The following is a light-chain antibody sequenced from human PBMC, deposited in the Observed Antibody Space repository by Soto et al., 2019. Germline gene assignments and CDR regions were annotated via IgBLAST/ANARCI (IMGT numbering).Light chain of an antibody. CDR2: EVS. Sequence: QSVLTQPPSASGAPGQSVTISCTGNSSDVCGYNYVSWYQQHPGKTPKLMIYEVSKRPSGVPDRFSGSKSGNTASLTVSGLQAEDEADYYCSSYAGSNNLVFGTGTKVTVL. V-gene: IGLV2-8*01. CDR3: SSYAGSNNLV. CDR1: SSDVCGYNY. J-gene: IGLJ1*01.